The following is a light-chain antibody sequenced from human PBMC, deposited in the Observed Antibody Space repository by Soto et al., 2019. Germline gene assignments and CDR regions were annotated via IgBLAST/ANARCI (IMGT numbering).Light chain of an antibody. V-gene: IGKV1-39*01. CDR1: QSIRRY. Sequence: IQITQSPSSLSSSIVDRVTITCRASQSIRRYLDWYQQKPGKAPNLPIYVASSLQSEVPSRFSGSGSGTDFTLTISSLQPEDFAIYYCQQSYGTPITFGQGTRLEIK. CDR3: QQSYGTPIT. CDR2: VAS. J-gene: IGKJ5*01.